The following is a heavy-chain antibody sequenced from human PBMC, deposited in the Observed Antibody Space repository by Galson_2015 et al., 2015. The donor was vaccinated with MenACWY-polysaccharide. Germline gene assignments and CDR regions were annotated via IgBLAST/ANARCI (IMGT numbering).Heavy chain of an antibody. CDR1: GYTFTSYG. V-gene: IGHV1-18*01. CDR3: ARGLLPYYYDSSGYYYD. J-gene: IGHJ4*02. D-gene: IGHD3-22*01. Sequence: VKVSCKASGYTFTSYGISWVRQAPGQGLEWMGWISAYNGNTNYAQKLQGRVTMTTDTSTSTAYMELRSLRSDDTAVYYCARGLLPYYYDSSGYYYDWGQGTLVTVSS. CDR2: ISAYNGNT.